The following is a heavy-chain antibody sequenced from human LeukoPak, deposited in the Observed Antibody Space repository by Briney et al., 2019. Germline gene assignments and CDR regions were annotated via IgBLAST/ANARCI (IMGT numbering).Heavy chain of an antibody. CDR3: AREAADYYGSRSYFDY. J-gene: IGHJ4*02. V-gene: IGHV3-53*01. CDR2: IYSGGST. CDR1: GSTVSSNY. Sequence: GGSLRLSCAASGSTVSSNYMSWVRQAPGKGLEWVSVIYSGGSTYYADSVKGRFTISRDNSKNTLYLQMNSLRAEDTAVYYCAREAADYYGSRSYFDYWGQGTLATVSS. D-gene: IGHD3-10*01.